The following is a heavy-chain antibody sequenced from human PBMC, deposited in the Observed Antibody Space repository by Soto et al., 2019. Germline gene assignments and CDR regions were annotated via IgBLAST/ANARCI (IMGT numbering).Heavy chain of an antibody. D-gene: IGHD3-10*01. CDR1: GFTFSVYA. Sequence: EVRLLESGGGLVQPGGSLRLSCAASGFTFSVYAMSWVRQAPGKGLEWVSGISGSGDSTHYADSVKGRFTVSRDNSKXMLYLQTNSLRAEDTAIYYCAKALYGGFTYWGQGTLVTVSS. CDR2: ISGSGDST. J-gene: IGHJ4*02. CDR3: AKALYGGFTY. V-gene: IGHV3-23*01.